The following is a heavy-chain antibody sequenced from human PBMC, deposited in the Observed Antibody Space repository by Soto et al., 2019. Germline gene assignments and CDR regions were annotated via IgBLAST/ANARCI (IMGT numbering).Heavy chain of an antibody. CDR3: ARHRITSGISHFDY. CDR1: GGSISSYY. CDR2: IYYSGST. Sequence: SETLSLTCTVSGGSISSYYWSWIRQPPGKGLEWIGYIYYSGSTNYNPSLKSRVTISVDTSKNQFSLKLSSVTAADTAVYYCARHRITSGISHFDYWGQGTLVTVSS. V-gene: IGHV4-59*08. J-gene: IGHJ4*02. D-gene: IGHD3-10*01.